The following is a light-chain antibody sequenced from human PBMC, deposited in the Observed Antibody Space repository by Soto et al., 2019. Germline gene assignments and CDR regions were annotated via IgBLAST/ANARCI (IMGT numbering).Light chain of an antibody. CDR2: TTN. V-gene: IGLV1-44*01. J-gene: IGLJ1*01. CDR3: AACDDSLNGHV. CDR1: SSNIGTSS. Sequence: ALTQPHSAYGTPGQRVTISCSGSSSNIGTSSVHWFQQLPGTAPKLLISTTNQRPSGVPERFSGSKSGTSASLAISGLQSEDEADYYCAACDDSLNGHVFGTGTKVT.